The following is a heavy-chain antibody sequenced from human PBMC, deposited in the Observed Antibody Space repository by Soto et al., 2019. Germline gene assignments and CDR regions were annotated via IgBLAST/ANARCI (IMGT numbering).Heavy chain of an antibody. CDR2: ISSNGGST. D-gene: IGHD6-25*01. Sequence: EVQLVESGGGLVQPGGSLRLSCAASGFTFSSYAMHWVRQAPGKGLEYVSAISSNGGSTYYANSVKGRFTISRDNSKNTLYLQMGSLRAEDMAVYYCALLAALDAFDIWGQGTMVTVSS. CDR3: ALLAALDAFDI. J-gene: IGHJ3*02. V-gene: IGHV3-64*01. CDR1: GFTFSSYA.